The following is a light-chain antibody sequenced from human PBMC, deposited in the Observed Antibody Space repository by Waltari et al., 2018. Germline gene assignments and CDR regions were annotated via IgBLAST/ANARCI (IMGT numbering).Light chain of an antibody. Sequence: QSALTQPASVSASPGQSITISCTGTRSDVGGHNSVSWYQDHPGQAPKIIIYGVSDRPSGISERFSGSKSGNTASLTISGLQAEDEADYYCSSQSSDNVVLFGGGTKLTVL. V-gene: IGLV2-14*03. CDR1: RSDVGGHNS. J-gene: IGLJ2*01. CDR2: GVS. CDR3: SSQSSDNVVL.